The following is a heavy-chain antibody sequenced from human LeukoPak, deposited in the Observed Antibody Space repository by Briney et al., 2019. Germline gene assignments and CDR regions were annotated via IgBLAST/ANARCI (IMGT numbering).Heavy chain of an antibody. CDR1: GFTFSSYE. CDR3: ARAKYCSGGSCYGYFQH. CDR2: ISSSGSTI. J-gene: IGHJ1*01. V-gene: IGHV3-48*03. Sequence: PGGSLRLSCAASGFTFSSYEMNWVRQAPGKGLEWVSYISSSGSTIYYADSVKGRFTISRDNAKNSLYLQMNSLRAEDTAVYYCARAKYCSGGSCYGYFQHWGQGTLVTVPS. D-gene: IGHD2-15*01.